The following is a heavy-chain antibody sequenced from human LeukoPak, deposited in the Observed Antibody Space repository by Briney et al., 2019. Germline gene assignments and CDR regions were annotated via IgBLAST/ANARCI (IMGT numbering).Heavy chain of an antibody. V-gene: IGHV3-73*01. Sequence: GGSLRLSCAASGFTFSGSAMHWVRQASGKGLEWVGRIRSKANSYATAYAASVKGRFTISRDDSKNTAYLQMNSLKTEDTAVYYCTRPDSSSSYWGQGTLVTVSS. D-gene: IGHD6-13*01. CDR3: TRPDSSSSY. CDR1: GFTFSGSA. J-gene: IGHJ4*02. CDR2: IRSKANSYAT.